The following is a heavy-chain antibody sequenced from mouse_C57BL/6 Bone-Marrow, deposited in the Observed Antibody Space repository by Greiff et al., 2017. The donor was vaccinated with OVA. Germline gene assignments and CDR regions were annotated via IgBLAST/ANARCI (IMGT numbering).Heavy chain of an antibody. CDR3: ARRGGLNWYFDV. D-gene: IGHD2-4*01. CDR1: GFTFSDYG. Sequence: DVMLVESGGGLVQPGGSLKLSCAASGFTFSDYGMAWVRQAPRKGPEWVAFISNLAYSIYYADTVTGRFTISRENAKNTLYLEMSSLRSEDTAMYYCARRGGLNWYFDVWGTGTTVTVSS. CDR2: ISNLAYSI. V-gene: IGHV5-15*04. J-gene: IGHJ1*03.